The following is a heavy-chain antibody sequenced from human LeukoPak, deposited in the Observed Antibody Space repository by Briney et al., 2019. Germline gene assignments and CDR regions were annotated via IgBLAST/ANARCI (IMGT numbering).Heavy chain of an antibody. CDR1: GFRVSDYY. J-gene: IGHJ3*02. V-gene: IGHV3-15*01. CDR3: TTDEVVVVAATLNDAFDI. CDR2: IKSKTDGGTT. Sequence: GGSLRLSCAVSGFRVSDYYMSWVRQAPGKGLEWVGRIKSKTDGGTTDYAAPVKGRFTISRDDSKNTLYLQMNSLKTEDTAVYYCTTDEVVVVAATLNDAFDIWGQGTMVTVSS. D-gene: IGHD2-15*01.